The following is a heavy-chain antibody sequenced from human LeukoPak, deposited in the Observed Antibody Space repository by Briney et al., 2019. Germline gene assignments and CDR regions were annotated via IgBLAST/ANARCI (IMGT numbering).Heavy chain of an antibody. CDR1: GFTVSNNY. J-gene: IGHJ4*02. CDR3: ARGFRYSTGWKDFDY. Sequence: GGSLRLSCAASGFTVSNNYMSWVRQAPGKGLEWVSVIYSGGTTYYAGSVRGRFTISRDNSKNTLYLQMNGLRAEDTAVYYCARGFRYSTGWKDFDYGGQGTLVTVSS. CDR2: IYSGGTT. D-gene: IGHD6-19*01. V-gene: IGHV3-53*01.